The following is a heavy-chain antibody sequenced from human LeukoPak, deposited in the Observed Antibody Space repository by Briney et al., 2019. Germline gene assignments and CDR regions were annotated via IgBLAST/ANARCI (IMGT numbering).Heavy chain of an antibody. CDR1: GFTFSSYS. CDR2: IGTSSSTI. CDR3: ARARQWPAYGMDV. D-gene: IGHD6-19*01. Sequence: GGSLRLSCAASGFTFSSYSMNWVRQAPGKGLEWVSYIGTSSSTIYYADSVKGRFTISRDNAKNSLYLQMNSLRAEDTAVYYCARARQWPAYGMDVWGQGTTVTVSS. J-gene: IGHJ6*02. V-gene: IGHV3-48*04.